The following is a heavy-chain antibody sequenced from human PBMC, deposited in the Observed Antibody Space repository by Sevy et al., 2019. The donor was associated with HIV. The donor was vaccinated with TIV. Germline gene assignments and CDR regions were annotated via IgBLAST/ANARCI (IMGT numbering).Heavy chain of an antibody. J-gene: IGHJ4*02. CDR2: ISTNNGET. CDR3: ARDDDGRGHYYLDYFDY. D-gene: IGHD3-22*01. CDR1: GYTFTNYP. Sequence: ASVKVSCKASGYTFTNYPIAWVRQAPGQGLEWMGWISTNNGETKYAQKLQGRATMTTDTSTSTVYMELRSLRSDDTAVYYCARDDDGRGHYYLDYFDYWGQGTLVTVSS. V-gene: IGHV1-18*01.